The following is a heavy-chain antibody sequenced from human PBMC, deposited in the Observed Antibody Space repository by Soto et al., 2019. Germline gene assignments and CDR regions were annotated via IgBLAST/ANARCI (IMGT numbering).Heavy chain of an antibody. D-gene: IGHD3-22*01. CDR2: IYHTGGT. V-gene: IGHV4-30-2*01. CDR1: GDSISNGGYS. CDR3: ARDSRSGYYLEY. J-gene: IGHJ4*02. Sequence: HLQLQESGSGLVEPSQTLSLTCAVSGDSISNGGYSWNWIRQPPGKGLEWIAYIYHTGGTDVNPSLKSRVTITVDSSNNQFSLKLKSVTAADTAVYYCARDSRSGYYLEYWGRGTLITVSS.